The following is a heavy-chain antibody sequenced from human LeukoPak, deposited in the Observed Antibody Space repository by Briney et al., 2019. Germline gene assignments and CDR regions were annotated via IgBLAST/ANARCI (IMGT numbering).Heavy chain of an antibody. V-gene: IGHV3-33*08. CDR2: MWYDGNNK. D-gene: IGHD3-9*01. J-gene: IGHJ4*02. CDR1: GFTFSSYG. CDR3: ARSTSSEYDIYHFDW. Sequence: PGRTLRLSCAASGFTFSSYGMHWVRQAPGKGLEWVAVMWYDGNNKYYADPVKGRFTISRNNSKNKLYLQMNSLRAEDTAVYYCARSTSSEYDIYHFDWWGEGTLVTVSS.